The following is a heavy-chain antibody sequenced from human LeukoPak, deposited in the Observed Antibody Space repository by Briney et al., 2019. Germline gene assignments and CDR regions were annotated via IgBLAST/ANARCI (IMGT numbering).Heavy chain of an antibody. CDR1: GGSISSYY. J-gene: IGHJ4*02. D-gene: IGHD2-2*02. CDR2: IYYSGST. CDR3: ARVRVYCSSTSCYMDYFDY. Sequence: SETLSLTCTVSGGSISSYYWSWIRQPPGKGLEWTGYIYYSGSTNYNPSLKSRVTISVDTSKNQFSLKLSSVTAADTAVYYCARVRVYCSSTSCYMDYFDYWGQGTLVTVSS. V-gene: IGHV4-59*01.